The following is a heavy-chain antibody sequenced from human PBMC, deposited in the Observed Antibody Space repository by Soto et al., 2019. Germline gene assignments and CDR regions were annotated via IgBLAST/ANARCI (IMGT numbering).Heavy chain of an antibody. CDR2: IYWDDDK. CDR1: GFSLTTSGVG. D-gene: IGHD7-27*01. CDR3: AHRGYMYGNWDHGYFDY. Sequence: QITLKESGPTRVKPTQTLALTCTFSGFSLTTSGVGVGWIRQTPGKALEWLAVIYWDDDKRYSPSLKSRLTITKDTSKYQVVLTMAYMDPVDTGTYFCAHRGYMYGNWDHGYFDYWGQGTLVTVSS. V-gene: IGHV2-5*02. J-gene: IGHJ4*02.